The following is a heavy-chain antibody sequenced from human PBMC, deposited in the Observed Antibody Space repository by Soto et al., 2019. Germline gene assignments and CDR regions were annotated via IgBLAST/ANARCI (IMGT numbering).Heavy chain of an antibody. D-gene: IGHD3-22*01. CDR3: AKDIYYDSSGYIRY. J-gene: IGHJ4*02. CDR1: GVSLVDYK. Sequence: SLRLSCVAPGVSLVDYKMNWVRQAPGKGLEWVSGISWNSGKIGYADSVKGRFTISRDNAKNSLSLQMNSLRAEDTALYYCAKDIYYDSSGYIRYWGQGTLVTVSS. V-gene: IGHV3-9*01. CDR2: ISWNSGKI.